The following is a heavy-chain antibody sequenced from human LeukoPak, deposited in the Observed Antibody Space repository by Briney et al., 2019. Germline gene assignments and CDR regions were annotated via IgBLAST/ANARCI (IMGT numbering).Heavy chain of an antibody. V-gene: IGHV1-46*01. Sequence: GASVKVSCKASGHTFTSYYMHWVRQAPGQGLEWMGIINPSGGSTSYAQKFQGRVTMTRDTSTSTVYMELSSLRSEDTAVYYCARALSARYYYMDVWGKGTTVTVSS. CDR1: GHTFTSYY. J-gene: IGHJ6*03. D-gene: IGHD3-3*02. CDR3: ARALSARYYYMDV. CDR2: INPSGGST.